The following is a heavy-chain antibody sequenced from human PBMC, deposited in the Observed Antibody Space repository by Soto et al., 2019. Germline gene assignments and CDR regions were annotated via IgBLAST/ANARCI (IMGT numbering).Heavy chain of an antibody. J-gene: IGHJ5*02. Sequence: QTLSLTCVISGDSVSSNSAACNLIRQSPSRGLEWLGRTYYRSKWYNDYAVSVKSRITINPDTSKNQFSLQLNSVTPEDTAVYYCVRTPASGTLDPWGQGTLVTVS. D-gene: IGHD6-13*01. CDR3: VRTPASGTLDP. CDR1: GDSVSSNSAA. CDR2: TYYRSKWYN. V-gene: IGHV6-1*01.